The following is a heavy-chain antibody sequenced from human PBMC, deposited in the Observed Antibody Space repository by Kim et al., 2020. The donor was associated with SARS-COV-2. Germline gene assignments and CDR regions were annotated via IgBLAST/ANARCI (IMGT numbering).Heavy chain of an antibody. J-gene: IGHJ5*02. V-gene: IGHV4-59*09. Sequence: RVTISVDTSKNQFSLKLSSVTAADTAVYYCARGGKGAYCGGDCYSGWFDPWGQGTLVTVSS. CDR3: ARGGKGAYCGGDCYSGWFDP. D-gene: IGHD2-21*02.